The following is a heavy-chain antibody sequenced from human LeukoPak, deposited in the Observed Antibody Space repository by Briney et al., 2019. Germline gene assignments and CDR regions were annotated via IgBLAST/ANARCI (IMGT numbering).Heavy chain of an antibody. CDR1: GFIFIGSW. Sequence: GGSLRLSGTASGFIFIGSWMAWIRQAPGKGLEWVAIIKKDGSEKYYVDSMKGRFTISRDNAKNSLSLQMNSLRAEDTAIYYCTTDTWYSAGHWGQGTLVTVSS. CDR2: IKKDGSEK. J-gene: IGHJ4*02. V-gene: IGHV3-7*03. CDR3: TTDTWYSAGH. D-gene: IGHD2-15*01.